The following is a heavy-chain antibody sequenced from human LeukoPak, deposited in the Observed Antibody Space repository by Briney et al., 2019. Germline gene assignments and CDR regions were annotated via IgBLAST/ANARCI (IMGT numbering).Heavy chain of an antibody. D-gene: IGHD4-17*01. CDR2: IYSGGST. V-gene: IGHV3-66*01. J-gene: IGHJ4*02. Sequence: PGGSLRLSCAASGFIVSSNYMSWVRQAPGKGLEWISVIYSGGSTHYADSVKGRFTISRDNSKNTLYLQMNSLRSEDTAVYFCTKSSLHYGDYAYWGQGTLVTVSS. CDR3: TKSSLHYGDYAY. CDR1: GFIVSSNY.